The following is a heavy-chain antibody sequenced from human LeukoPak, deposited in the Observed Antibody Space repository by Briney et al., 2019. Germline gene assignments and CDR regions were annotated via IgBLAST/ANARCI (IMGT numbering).Heavy chain of an antibody. CDR1: GFTFSSYA. J-gene: IGHJ4*02. CDR2: ISGNGGGT. D-gene: IGHD3-22*01. V-gene: IGHV3-23*01. Sequence: GGSLRLSCAASGFTFSSYAINWVRQAPGKGLEWVSGISGNGGGTYYADSVKGRFTISRDNFKNTLYLQMNSLRAEDTAIYYCAKGTYSYECGMDYWGQGTLVTVSS. CDR3: AKGTYSYECGMDY.